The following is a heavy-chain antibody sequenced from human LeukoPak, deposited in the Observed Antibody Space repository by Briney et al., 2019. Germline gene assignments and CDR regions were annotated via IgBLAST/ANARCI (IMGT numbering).Heavy chain of an antibody. CDR3: ARDGIRDFDWLYY. CDR1: GGTFSSYA. D-gene: IGHD3-9*01. V-gene: IGHV1-69*06. J-gene: IGHJ4*02. Sequence: SVKVSCKASGGTFSSYAISWVRQAPGQGLEWIGGIIPIFGTANYAQKFQGRVTITADKSTSTAYMELSSLRSEDTAVYFCARDGIRDFDWLYYWGQGTLVTVSS. CDR2: IIPIFGTA.